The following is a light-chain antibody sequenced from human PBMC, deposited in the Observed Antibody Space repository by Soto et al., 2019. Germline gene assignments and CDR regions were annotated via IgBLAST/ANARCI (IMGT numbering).Light chain of an antibody. CDR2: AVT. CDR1: SSDVGGYNY. V-gene: IGLV2-14*01. Sequence: QSVLTQPASVSGSPGQSITISCTGTSSDVGGYNYVSWYQQHPGKAPKLMIYAVTDRPSGVSSRFSGSKSGNTASLTISGLQAEDEADYYCSSYTSSSTLFGTETKVTVL. CDR3: SSYTSSSTL. J-gene: IGLJ1*01.